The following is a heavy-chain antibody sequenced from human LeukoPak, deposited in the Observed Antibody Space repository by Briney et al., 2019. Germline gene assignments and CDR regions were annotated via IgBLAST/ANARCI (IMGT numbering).Heavy chain of an antibody. CDR2: ISYDESYR. J-gene: IGHJ4*02. Sequence: EPGGSLRLSCEASGFTFSSYAMHWVRQAPGKGLEWVALISYDESYRYYADSVKGRFTISRDNSKNTLYLQMNSLRADDTAVYYCARVQWELLYPDYWGQGTLVTVSS. CDR1: GFTFSSYA. CDR3: ARVQWELLYPDY. D-gene: IGHD1-26*01. V-gene: IGHV3-30-3*01.